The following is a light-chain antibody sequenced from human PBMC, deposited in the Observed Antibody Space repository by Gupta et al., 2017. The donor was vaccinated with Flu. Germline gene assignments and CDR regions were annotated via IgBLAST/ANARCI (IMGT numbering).Light chain of an antibody. Sequence: DIVMTQSPDSLAVSLGERATINCKSSQSVLYSSNNKNYLAWYQQKPGQPPKVLIYWASTRESGVPDRFSGSGSGTDLTLTISSLLAEDVAVYYCQQYYSTPITFGQGTRLEIK. CDR3: QQYYSTPIT. V-gene: IGKV4-1*01. J-gene: IGKJ5*01. CDR1: QSVLYSSNNKNY. CDR2: WAS.